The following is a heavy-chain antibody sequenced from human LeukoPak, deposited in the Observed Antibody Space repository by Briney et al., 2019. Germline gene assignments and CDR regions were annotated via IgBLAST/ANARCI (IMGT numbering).Heavy chain of an antibody. Sequence: ASVKVSCKASGYTFTSYYMHWMRQAPGQGLEWMGIINPSGGSTSYAQKFQGRVTMTRDTSTSTVYMELSSLRSEDTAVYYCARDANPEYSSSSGLDYWGQGTLVTVSS. J-gene: IGHJ4*02. CDR2: INPSGGST. V-gene: IGHV1-46*01. CDR1: GYTFTSYY. CDR3: ARDANPEYSSSSGLDY. D-gene: IGHD6-6*01.